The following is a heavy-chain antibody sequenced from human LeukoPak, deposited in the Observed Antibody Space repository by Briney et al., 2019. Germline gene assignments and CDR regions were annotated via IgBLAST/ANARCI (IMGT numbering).Heavy chain of an antibody. Sequence: GGSLRLSCAASGFTFSSYSMNWVRQAPGKGLEWVSSISSSSSYIYHADSVKGRFTISRDNAKNSLYLQMNSLRAEDTAVYYCARPPNSNSDYWGQGTLVTVSS. CDR2: ISSSSSYI. J-gene: IGHJ4*02. D-gene: IGHD4-11*01. CDR3: ARPPNSNSDY. CDR1: GFTFSSYS. V-gene: IGHV3-21*01.